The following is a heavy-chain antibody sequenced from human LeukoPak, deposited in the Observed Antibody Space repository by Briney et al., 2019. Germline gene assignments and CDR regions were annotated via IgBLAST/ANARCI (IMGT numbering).Heavy chain of an antibody. J-gene: IGHJ4*02. CDR3: ARVEPDYYYGSGSYSGFDY. D-gene: IGHD3-10*01. CDR2: ISAYNGHA. V-gene: IGHV1-18*01. CDR1: GYTFTNYG. Sequence: ASVKVSCKASGYTFTNYGVSWVRQAPGQGLEWMGWISAYNGHANYAQNLQGRVIVTTDTSTSTAYMELKSLRSDDTAVYYCARVEPDYYYGSGSYSGFDYWGQGTLVTVSS.